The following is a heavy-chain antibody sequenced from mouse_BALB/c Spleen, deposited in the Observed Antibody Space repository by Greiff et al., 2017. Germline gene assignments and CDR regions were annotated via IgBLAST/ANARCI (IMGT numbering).Heavy chain of an antibody. CDR2: IYPYNGGT. J-gene: IGHJ4*01. CDR1: GYTFTDYN. Sequence: VQLQQSGPELVKPGASVKISCKASGYTFTDYNMHWVKQSHGKSLEWIGYIYPYNGGTGYNQKFKSKATLTVDNSSSTAYMELRSLTSEDSAVYYCARWDYRYDVEDAMDDWGQGTSVTVSS. V-gene: IGHV1S29*02. D-gene: IGHD2-14*01. CDR3: ARWDYRYDVEDAMDD.